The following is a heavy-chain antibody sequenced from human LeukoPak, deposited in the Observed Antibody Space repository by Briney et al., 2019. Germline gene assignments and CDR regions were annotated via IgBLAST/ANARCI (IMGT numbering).Heavy chain of an antibody. D-gene: IGHD3-10*01. V-gene: IGHV4-34*01. J-gene: IGHJ6*02. CDR1: GGSFSGYY. CDR2: INHSGST. Sequence: SETLSLTCAVYGGSFSGYYWSWIRQPPGKGLEWIGEINHSGSTNYNPSLKSRVTMSVDTSKNQFSLKLSSVTAADTAVYYCARDKPNPTLLWFGELLSSGYYGMDVWGQGTTVTVSS. CDR3: ARDKPNPTLLWFGELLSSGYYGMDV.